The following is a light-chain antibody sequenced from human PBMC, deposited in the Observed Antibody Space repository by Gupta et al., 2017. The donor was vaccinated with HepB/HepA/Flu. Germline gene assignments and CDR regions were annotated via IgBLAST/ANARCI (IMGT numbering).Light chain of an antibody. CDR2: YAS. V-gene: IGKV3-11*01. J-gene: IGKJ4*01. Sequence: EIVLAQSPATLSLSSGERATLSCRASQSIGINLAWYQQKPGQAPRLLIYYASTRATGIPARFSGSGSGTDFTLTISSLEPEDFALYYCQQRSKWPVTFGGGTKVEIK. CDR3: QQRSKWPVT. CDR1: QSIGIN.